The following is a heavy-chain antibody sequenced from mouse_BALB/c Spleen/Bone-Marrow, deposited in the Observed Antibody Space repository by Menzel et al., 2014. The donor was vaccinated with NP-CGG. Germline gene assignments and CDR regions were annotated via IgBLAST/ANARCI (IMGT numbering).Heavy chain of an antibody. CDR1: GYTFTDYA. V-gene: IGHV1-67*01. J-gene: IGHJ4*01. CDR2: ISTYNGNT. CDR3: AREVRAPWYAMDY. Sequence: VYLVESGPEVVRPGVSVKISCKGSGYTFTDYAMHWVKQSHAKSLEWIGVISTYNGNTNYNQKFKGKATMTVDKSSSTAYMELARLTSEDSAIYYCAREVRAPWYAMDYWGQGTSVTVSS. D-gene: IGHD2-14*01.